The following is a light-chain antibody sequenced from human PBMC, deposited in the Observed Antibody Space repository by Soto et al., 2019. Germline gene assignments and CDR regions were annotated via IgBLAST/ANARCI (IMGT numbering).Light chain of an antibody. Sequence: DIQMTQSPSTLSASVGDRVTITCRASQSISSWLAWYQQKPGKAPKLLIYDASSLESGVPSRFSGSGSGTEFPLTISCLQPDDFATYYGQQYNSWTFGQGTKVEI. CDR2: DAS. J-gene: IGKJ1*01. V-gene: IGKV1-5*01. CDR1: QSISSW. CDR3: QQYNSWT.